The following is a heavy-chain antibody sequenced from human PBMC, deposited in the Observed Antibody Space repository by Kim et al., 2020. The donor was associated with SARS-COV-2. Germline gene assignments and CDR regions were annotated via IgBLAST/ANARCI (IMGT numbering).Heavy chain of an antibody. V-gene: IGHV4-59*01. D-gene: IGHD5-12*01. CDR2: IYYSGST. CDR3: ARVVATIPIDAFDI. CDR1: GGSISSYY. J-gene: IGHJ3*02. Sequence: SETLSLTCTVSGGSISSYYWSWIRQPPGKGLEWIGYIYYSGSTNYNPSLKSRVTISVDTSKNQFSLKLSSVTAADTAVYYCARVVATIPIDAFDIWGQGTMVTVSS.